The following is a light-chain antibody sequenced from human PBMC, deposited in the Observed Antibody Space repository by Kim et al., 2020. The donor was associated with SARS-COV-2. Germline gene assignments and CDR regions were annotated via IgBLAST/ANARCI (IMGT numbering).Light chain of an antibody. Sequence: ASVGDGVTITCRASQNINYWLAWYQQRPGKAPKHLIYKASSLQSGVPSRFSGSGSGTEFTLSIGGLQPDDFAIYYCQQYYSYPWTFGRGTKVDIK. J-gene: IGKJ1*01. V-gene: IGKV1-5*03. CDR1: QNINYW. CDR3: QQYYSYPWT. CDR2: KAS.